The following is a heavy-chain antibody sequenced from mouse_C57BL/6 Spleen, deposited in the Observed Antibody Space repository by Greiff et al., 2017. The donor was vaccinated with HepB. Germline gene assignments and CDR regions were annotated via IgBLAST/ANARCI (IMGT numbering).Heavy chain of an antibody. J-gene: IGHJ4*01. CDR3: ARGHYYGSSYGKDYAMDY. V-gene: IGHV5-4*03. CDR2: ISDGGSYT. D-gene: IGHD1-1*01. CDR1: GFTFSSYA. Sequence: EVMLVESGGGLVKPGGSLKLSCAASGFTFSSYAMSWVRQTPDKRLEWVATISDGGSYTYYPDNVKGRFTISRDNAKNNLYLQLSHLKSEDTAMYYCARGHYYGSSYGKDYAMDYWGQGTSVTVSS.